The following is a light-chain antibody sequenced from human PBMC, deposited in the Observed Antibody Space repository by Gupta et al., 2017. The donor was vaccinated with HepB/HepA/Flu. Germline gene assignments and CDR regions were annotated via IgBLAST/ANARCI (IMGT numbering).Light chain of an antibody. CDR3: SSYTTSSTWV. CDR2: DVT. CDR1: SSDFGAYNF. V-gene: IGLV2-14*01. J-gene: IGLJ3*02. Sequence: SALPQPASVYGSPGQSITIPCTGTSSDFGAYNFVSWHQQHPGKAPKLMIYDVTNRPSGVSSRFAGSKSGNTASLSSSGLQAEDEADYYCSSYTTSSTWVFGGGTKLTVL.